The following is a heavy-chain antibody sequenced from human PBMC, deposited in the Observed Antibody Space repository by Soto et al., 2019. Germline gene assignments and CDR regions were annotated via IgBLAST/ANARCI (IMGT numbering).Heavy chain of an antibody. Sequence: RRLSCAASGFTFSSYGMHWVRQAPGKGLEWVAVIWYDGSNKYYADSVKGRFTISRDNSKNTLYLQMNSLRAEDTAVYYCARVKIVGAKYYYYGMDVWGQGTTVTVSS. V-gene: IGHV3-33*01. J-gene: IGHJ6*02. CDR2: IWYDGSNK. D-gene: IGHD1-26*01. CDR3: ARVKIVGAKYYYYGMDV. CDR1: GFTFSSYG.